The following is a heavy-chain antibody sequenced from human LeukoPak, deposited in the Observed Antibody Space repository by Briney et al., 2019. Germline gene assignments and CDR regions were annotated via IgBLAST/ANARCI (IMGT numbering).Heavy chain of an antibody. V-gene: IGHV4-59*12. CDR1: GGSISSYY. CDR3: ARALGAFDI. J-gene: IGHJ3*02. CDR2: IYYSGST. Sequence: SETLSLTCTVSGGSISSYYWSWIRQPPGKGLEWIGYIYYSGSTNYNPSLKSRVTISVDTSKNQVSLKLNSVTAADTAVYYCARALGAFDIWGQGTMVTVSS.